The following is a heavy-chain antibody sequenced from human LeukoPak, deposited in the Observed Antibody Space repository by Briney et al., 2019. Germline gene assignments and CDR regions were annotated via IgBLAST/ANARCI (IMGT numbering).Heavy chain of an antibody. D-gene: IGHD4/OR15-4a*01. CDR3: ARFRYDFGDGPDF. V-gene: IGHV1-8*01. CDR2: ITPSTANT. CDR1: GYTFTNYD. J-gene: IGHJ4*02. Sequence: GASVKVSCEASGYTFTNYDINWVRQAAGQGLEWLGFITPSTANTDCAQKLQGRITMTTDNSINTAYMELSSLRSDDTAVYYCARFRYDFGDGPDFWGQGTLVTVSS.